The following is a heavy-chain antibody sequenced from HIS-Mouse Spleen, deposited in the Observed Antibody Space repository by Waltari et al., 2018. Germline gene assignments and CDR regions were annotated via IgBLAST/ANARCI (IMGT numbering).Heavy chain of an antibody. D-gene: IGHD6-13*01. J-gene: IGHJ2*01. Sequence: QLQLQESGPGLVKPSETLSLTCIVSGGSISSSSYYWGWIRQPPGKGLEWIGSIYYSGSTYYNPSLKRRVTISVDTSKNQFSLKLSSVTAADTAVYYCAREIPYSSSWYDWYFDLWGRGTLVTVSS. CDR3: AREIPYSSSWYDWYFDL. CDR1: GGSISSSSYY. CDR2: IYYSGST. V-gene: IGHV4-39*07.